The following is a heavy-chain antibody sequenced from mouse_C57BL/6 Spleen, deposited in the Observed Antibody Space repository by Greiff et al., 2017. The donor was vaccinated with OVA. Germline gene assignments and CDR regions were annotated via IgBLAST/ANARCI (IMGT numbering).Heavy chain of an antibody. D-gene: IGHD1-1*01. V-gene: IGHV1-39*01. CDR3: ARSGIHDYGSSYWYFDV. CDR1: GYSFTDYN. J-gene: IGHJ1*03. CDR2: INPNYGTT. Sequence: VQLQQSGPELVKPGASVKISCKASGYSFTDYNMNWVKQSNGKSLEWIGVINPNYGTTSYNQQFKGKATLTVEQSSSTAYMQLNSLTYADSAVYYCARSGIHDYGSSYWYFDVWGTGTTVTVSS.